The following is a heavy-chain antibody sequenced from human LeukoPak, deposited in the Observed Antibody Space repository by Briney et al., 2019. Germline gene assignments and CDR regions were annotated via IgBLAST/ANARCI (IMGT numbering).Heavy chain of an antibody. J-gene: IGHJ5*02. Sequence: GGSLRLSCAASGFSFNSDWMDWVRQAPGKGLEWVANIKHDESEKNYLDSVKGRFTISRDNAQNSLYLQMNSLRDEDTAVYYCARDSCSGGSCYGFHWFDPWGQGTLVTVSS. D-gene: IGHD2-15*01. CDR2: IKHDESEK. V-gene: IGHV3-7*01. CDR1: GFSFNSDW. CDR3: ARDSCSGGSCYGFHWFDP.